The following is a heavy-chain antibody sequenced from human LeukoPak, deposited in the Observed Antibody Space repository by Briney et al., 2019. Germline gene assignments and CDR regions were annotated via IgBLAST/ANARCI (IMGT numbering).Heavy chain of an antibody. Sequence: SETLSLTCTVSGYSISSGYYWGWIRQPPGKGLEWIGSIYHSGSTYYNPSLKSRVTISVDTSKNQFSLKLSSVTAADTAVYYCARFSSIAAAGTTWGQGTLVTVSS. V-gene: IGHV4-38-2*02. CDR2: IYHSGST. CDR1: GYSISSGYY. D-gene: IGHD6-13*01. CDR3: ARFSSIAAAGTT. J-gene: IGHJ5*02.